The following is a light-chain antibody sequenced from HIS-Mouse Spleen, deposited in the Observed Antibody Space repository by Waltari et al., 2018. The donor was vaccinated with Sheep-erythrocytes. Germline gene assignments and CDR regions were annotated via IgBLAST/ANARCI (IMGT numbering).Light chain of an antibody. CDR1: SSNIGNNA. CDR3: AAWDDSLNGWV. V-gene: IGLV1-36*01. Sequence: QSVLTQPPSVSEAPRQRVTISCSGSSSNIGNNAVTWYQQLPGKAPKLLIYYDELLPSGVSDRFSGSKSGTSASLAISGLQSEDEADYYCAAWDDSLNGWVFGGGTKLTVL. J-gene: IGLJ3*02. CDR2: YDE.